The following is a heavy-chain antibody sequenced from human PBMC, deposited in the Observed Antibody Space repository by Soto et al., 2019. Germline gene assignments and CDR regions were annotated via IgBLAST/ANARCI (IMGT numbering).Heavy chain of an antibody. CDR2: ISYDGGNE. CDR1: GFIFSTYA. CDR3: TRDSGIVLVPVTSMDV. D-gene: IGHD2-2*01. J-gene: IGHJ6*04. V-gene: IGHV3-30-3*01. Sequence: QVQLVESGGGVVQPGRSLRLSCAASGFIFSTYAMHWVRQAPGKGLEWVALISYDGGNEYYADSVKGRFTISRDDSENTLYLQMIGRRAEDTAVYYCTRDSGIVLVPVTSMDVWGKGTTVTVSS.